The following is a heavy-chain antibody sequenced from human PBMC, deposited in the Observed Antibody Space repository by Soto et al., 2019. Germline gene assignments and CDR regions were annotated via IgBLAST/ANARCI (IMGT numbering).Heavy chain of an antibody. Sequence: SETLSLTCTVSGVSIRSYFWSWVRQPPGRGLEWIGYTYYTADSKYNPSLESRATISADPSKKQFSLRLSPVTAADTALCFCAGWKNRGVSFDYWGQGALVTGSS. D-gene: IGHD3-10*01. J-gene: IGHJ5*01. CDR3: AGWKNRGVSFDY. CDR1: GVSIRSYF. CDR2: TYYTADS. V-gene: IGHV4-59*01.